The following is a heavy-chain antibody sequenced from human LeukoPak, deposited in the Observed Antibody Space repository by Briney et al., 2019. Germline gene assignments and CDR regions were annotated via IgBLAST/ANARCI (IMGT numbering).Heavy chain of an antibody. CDR1: GYSFTSYW. CDR3: ARRAAMVGGFTYYYMDV. V-gene: IGHV5-51*01. Sequence: GESLKISCKGSGYSFTSYWIGWVRQMPGKGLEWMGIIYPGDSDTRYSPSFQGQVTISADKSISTAYLQWSSLKASDTAMYYCARRAAMVGGFTYYYMDVGGKGPTFTVSS. CDR2: IYPGDSDT. D-gene: IGHD3-10*01. J-gene: IGHJ6*03.